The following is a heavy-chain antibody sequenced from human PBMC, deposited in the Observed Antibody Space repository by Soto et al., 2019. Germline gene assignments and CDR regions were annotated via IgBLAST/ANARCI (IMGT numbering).Heavy chain of an antibody. CDR2: VHYSGSA. CDR1: GGSISTSSYF. V-gene: IGHV4-39*01. CDR3: ARHRWGSGSYSGLLDF. J-gene: IGHJ4*02. Sequence: GPGLVKPSETLSLTCSVSGGSISTSSYFWGWIRQPPGKGLEWVGAVHYSGSANYRSSLQSRVTISVDTSQNQFSLRLRSVTAADTAVYYCARHRWGSGSYSGLLDFWGQGALVTVSS. D-gene: IGHD3-10*01.